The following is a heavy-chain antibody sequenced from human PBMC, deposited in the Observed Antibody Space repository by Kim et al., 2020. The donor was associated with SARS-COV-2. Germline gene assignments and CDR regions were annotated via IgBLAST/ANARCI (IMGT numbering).Heavy chain of an antibody. CDR3: ARGSEGITMIVVVKPYYYYGMDV. CDR2: INHSGST. V-gene: IGHV4-34*01. Sequence: SETLSLTCAVYGGSFSGYYWSWIRQPPGKGLEWIGEINHSGSTNYNPSLKSRVTISVDTSKNQFSLKLSSVTAADTAVYYCARGSEGITMIVVVKPYYYYGMDVWGQGTTVTGSS. CDR1: GGSFSGYY. J-gene: IGHJ6*02. D-gene: IGHD3-22*01.